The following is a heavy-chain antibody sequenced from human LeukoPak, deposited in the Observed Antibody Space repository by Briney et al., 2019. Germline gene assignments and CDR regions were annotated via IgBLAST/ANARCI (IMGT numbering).Heavy chain of an antibody. D-gene: IGHD4-11*01. CDR2: IRQDGSYK. CDR3: VRLQRAVTGNY. J-gene: IGHJ4*02. Sequence: GGSLRLSCAASGFTFSSYWMSWVRQAPGKGLERVANIRQDGSYKQYVDSVKGRFTISRDNAQNSLYLQMNSLRTEDTAVYYCVRLQRAVTGNYWGQGTLVTVS. V-gene: IGHV3-7*01. CDR1: GFTFSSYW.